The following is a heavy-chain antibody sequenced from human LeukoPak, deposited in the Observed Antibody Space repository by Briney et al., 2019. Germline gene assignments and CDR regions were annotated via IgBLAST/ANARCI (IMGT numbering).Heavy chain of an antibody. V-gene: IGHV4-38-2*02. D-gene: IGHD3-3*01. Sequence: PSETLSLTCTVSGYSISSGYYWGWIRQPPGKGLEWIGSIYHSGSTYYNPSLKSRVTISVDTSKNQFSLKLSSVTAADTAVYYCASGNYDFWSGYYNQYYFDYWGQGTLVTVSS. CDR3: ASGNYDFWSGYYNQYYFDY. CDR2: IYHSGST. J-gene: IGHJ4*02. CDR1: GYSISSGYY.